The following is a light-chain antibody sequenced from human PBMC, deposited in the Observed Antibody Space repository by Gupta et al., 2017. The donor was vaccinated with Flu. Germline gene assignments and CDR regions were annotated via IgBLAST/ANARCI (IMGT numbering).Light chain of an antibody. J-gene: IGKJ1*01. CDR2: GAS. Sequence: EIVMTQSPATLSVSPGERTTLSCRASQSVSNNLAWYQQKPGQAPRLLIYGASTRATGVPARFSGSGSGTEFTLTISSLQSEDFAVYYCQQYNNWPPWTFGQGTKVEIK. V-gene: IGKV3-15*01. CDR1: QSVSNN. CDR3: QQYNNWPPWT.